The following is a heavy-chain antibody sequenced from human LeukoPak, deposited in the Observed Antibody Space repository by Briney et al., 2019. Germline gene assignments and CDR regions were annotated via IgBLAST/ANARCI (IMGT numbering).Heavy chain of an antibody. CDR2: INPSGGST. CDR3: AREGWLRLLGYYYYYMDV. V-gene: IGHV1-46*01. J-gene: IGHJ6*03. Sequence: ASVKVSCKASGYTFTSYYMHWVRQAPGQGLEWMGIINPSGGSTSYAQKFQGRVTMTRDMSTSTAYMELSRLRSDDTAVYYCAREGWLRLLGYYYYYMDVWGKGTTVTVSS. CDR1: GYTFTSYY. D-gene: IGHD5-12*01.